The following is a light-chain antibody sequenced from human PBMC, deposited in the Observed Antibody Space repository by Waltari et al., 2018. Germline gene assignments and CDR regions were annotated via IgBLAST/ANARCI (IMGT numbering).Light chain of an antibody. CDR3: QVWNRSISPVV. V-gene: IGLV3-21*04. CDR1: NIGSYC. J-gene: IGLJ1*01. Sequence: SYVLTQPPSVSVAPGETARITCGGDNIGSYCVHWYQRKPGQAPVLVMFFESNRPSGIPARFSGENSGNTATLTITGVEAEDEAKYYCQVWNRSISPVVFGTGTEVTVL. CDR2: FES.